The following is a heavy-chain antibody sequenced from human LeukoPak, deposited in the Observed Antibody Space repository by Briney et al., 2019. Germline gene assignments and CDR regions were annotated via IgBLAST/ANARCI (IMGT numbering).Heavy chain of an antibody. J-gene: IGHJ4*02. CDR1: GFSFSDYY. CDR2: ISSSGSTM. CDR3: ARDSSNSGYDYVDY. V-gene: IGHV3-11*01. D-gene: IGHD5-12*01. Sequence: GGSLRLSCAASGFSFSDYYINWIGQAPGKGLEWVSQISSSGSTMYYADSVKGRFTISRDNAKNSLYLQMNSLRGEDTAVYYCARDSSNSGYDYVDYWGQGTLVTVSS.